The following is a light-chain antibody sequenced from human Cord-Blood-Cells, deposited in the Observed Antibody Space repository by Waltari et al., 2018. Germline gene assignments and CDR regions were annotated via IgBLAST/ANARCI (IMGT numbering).Light chain of an antibody. Sequence: DIQMSQSPSSMSASVGERVTITCRASQSIRSYLNWYQQKPGKAPKLLIYAASSLQSGVPSRFSGSGSGTDFTLTISSLQPEEFATYYCQQSYSTPWTFGQGTKVEIK. CDR3: QQSYSTPWT. V-gene: IGKV1-39*01. CDR2: AAS. J-gene: IGKJ1*01. CDR1: QSIRSY.